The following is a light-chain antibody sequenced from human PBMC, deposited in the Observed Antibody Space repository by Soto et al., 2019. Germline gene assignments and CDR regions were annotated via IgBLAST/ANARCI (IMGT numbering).Light chain of an antibody. J-gene: IGKJ5*01. CDR2: LGS. CDR3: MQALQTPLT. Sequence: DIVMTHSPPSLPVTPLDPASISSSSCQSLLHSNGYNYLDWYLQKPGQSPQLLIYLGSNRASGVPDRFSGSGSGTDFTLKISRVEAEDVGHYYCMQALQTPLTFGQGTRLEIK. CDR1: QSLLHSNGYNY. V-gene: IGKV2-28*01.